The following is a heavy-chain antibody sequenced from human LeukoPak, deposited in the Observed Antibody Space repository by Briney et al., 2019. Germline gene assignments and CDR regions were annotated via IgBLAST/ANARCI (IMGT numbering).Heavy chain of an antibody. D-gene: IGHD2-15*01. Sequence: GGSLRLSCTASGFTFGDYAMSWFRQAPGKGLEWVGFIRSKAYGGTTEYAAPVKGRFTISRDDSKSIAYLQMNSLKTEDTAVYYCTKDETSPGPFKDIVVVVAATRDWFDPWGQGTLVTVSS. V-gene: IGHV3-49*03. CDR2: IRSKAYGGTT. CDR3: TKDETSPGPFKDIVVVVAATRDWFDP. J-gene: IGHJ5*02. CDR1: GFTFGDYA.